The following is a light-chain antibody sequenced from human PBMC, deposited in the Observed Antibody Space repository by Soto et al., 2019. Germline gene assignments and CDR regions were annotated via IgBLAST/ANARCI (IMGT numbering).Light chain of an antibody. V-gene: IGKV1-5*03. Sequence: DIQITPSPSTLSGSVGDRAPITGLASQTISSWLAWYQQKPGKAAKLLIYKASTLKSGVPSRFSGSGSGTEFTLTIRSLQPDDFATYYCQHYNSYSEAVGQGTKVDIK. CDR3: QHYNSYSEA. CDR2: KAS. J-gene: IGKJ1*01. CDR1: QTISSW.